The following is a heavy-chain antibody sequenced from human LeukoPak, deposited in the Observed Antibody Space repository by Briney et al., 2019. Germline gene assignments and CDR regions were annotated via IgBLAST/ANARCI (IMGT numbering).Heavy chain of an antibody. Sequence: SETLSLTCTVSGGSISSYYWSWIRQPPGKGLEWIGYIYCSGSTNYNPSLKSRVTISVDTSKNQFSLKLSSATAADTAVYYCARDPNYYGSGSYRDDAFDIWGQGTMVTVSS. J-gene: IGHJ3*02. D-gene: IGHD3-10*01. CDR2: IYCSGST. CDR1: GGSISSYY. V-gene: IGHV4-59*01. CDR3: ARDPNYYGSGSYRDDAFDI.